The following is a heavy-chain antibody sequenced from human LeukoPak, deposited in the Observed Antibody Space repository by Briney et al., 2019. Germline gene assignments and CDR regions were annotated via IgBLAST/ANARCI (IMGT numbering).Heavy chain of an antibody. CDR1: GFTFSSYG. Sequence: PGGSLRLSCAASGFTFSSYGMHWVRQAPGKGLEWVAVISYDGSNKYYADSVKGRFTISRDNSKNTLYLQMNSLRGEDMAVYYCARSSTTSCYDFWGRGTLVTVSS. CDR3: ARSSTTSCYDF. V-gene: IGHV3-30*03. J-gene: IGHJ4*02. CDR2: ISYDGSNK. D-gene: IGHD2-2*01.